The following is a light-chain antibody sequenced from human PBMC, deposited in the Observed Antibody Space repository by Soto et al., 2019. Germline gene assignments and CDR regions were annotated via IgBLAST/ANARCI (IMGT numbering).Light chain of an antibody. CDR1: QSVLSTSNNNNF. CDR3: QKYNSAPRT. CDR2: AAS. Sequence: DIVMTQSPEYLAVSLGERATINCKSSQSVLSTSNNNNFLAWYQQKPGKVPKLLIYAASTLQSGVPSRFSGSGSGTDFTLTISSLQPEDVATYYCQKYNSAPRTFGQGTKVDIK. V-gene: IGKV4-1*01. J-gene: IGKJ1*01.